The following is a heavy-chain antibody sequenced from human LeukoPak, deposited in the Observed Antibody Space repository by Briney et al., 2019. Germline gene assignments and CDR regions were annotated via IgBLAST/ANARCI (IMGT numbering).Heavy chain of an antibody. CDR2: IHVGNGNT. CDR3: ARVDGSGPNAPHDF. D-gene: IGHD3-10*01. J-gene: IGHJ4*02. CDR1: GYTFTSYG. V-gene: IGHV1-3*01. Sequence: ASVKVSCKASGYTFTSYGISWVRQAPGQGLEWMGWIHVGNGNTEYSQKFQGRVTITRDTSATTTYMELISLRSEDTAVYYCARVDGSGPNAPHDFWGQGSLVTVSS.